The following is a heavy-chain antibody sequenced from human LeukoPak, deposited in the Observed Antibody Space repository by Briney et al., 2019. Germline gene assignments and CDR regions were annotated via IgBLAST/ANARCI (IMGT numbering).Heavy chain of an antibody. J-gene: IGHJ3*02. CDR2: ISSSGSTI. D-gene: IGHD6-19*01. Sequence: GGSLRLSCAASGFTFSDYYMSWIRQAPGKGLEWVSYISSSGSTIYYADSVKGRFTISRDNAKNSLYLQMNSLRAEDTAVYYCARDRGSGWPNPDAFDIWGQGTMVTVSS. CDR3: ARDRGSGWPNPDAFDI. V-gene: IGHV3-11*04. CDR1: GFTFSDYY.